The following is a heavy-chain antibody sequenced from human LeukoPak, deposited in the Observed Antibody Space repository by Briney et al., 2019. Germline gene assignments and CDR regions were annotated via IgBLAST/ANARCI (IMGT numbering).Heavy chain of an antibody. Sequence: ASVKVSCKASGYTFTGYYMHWVRQAPGQGLEWMGWINPNSGGTNYAQKFQGRVTMTRDTSISTAYMELSRLRSDDTDVYYCARDFDYYDSSGYYCTYFDYWGQGTLVTVSS. D-gene: IGHD3-22*01. V-gene: IGHV1-2*02. J-gene: IGHJ4*02. CDR2: INPNSGGT. CDR3: ARDFDYYDSSGYYCTYFDY. CDR1: GYTFTGYY.